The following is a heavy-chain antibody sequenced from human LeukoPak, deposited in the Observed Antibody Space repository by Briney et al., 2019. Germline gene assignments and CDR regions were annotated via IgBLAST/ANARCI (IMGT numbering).Heavy chain of an antibody. J-gene: IGHJ5*02. V-gene: IGHV4-34*01. D-gene: IGHD4-23*01. CDR2: INHSGST. CDR1: GGSFSGYY. Sequence: SETLSLTCAVYGGSFSGYYWSWIRQPPGKGLEWIGEINHSGSTNYNPSLKSRVTISVDTSKNQFSLKLSSVTAADTAVYYCARGPLLTTVVTLVTWFDPWGQGTLVTVSS. CDR3: ARGPLLTTVVTLVTWFDP.